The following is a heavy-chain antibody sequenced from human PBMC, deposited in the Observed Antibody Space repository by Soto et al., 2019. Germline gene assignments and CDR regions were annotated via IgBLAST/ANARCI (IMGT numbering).Heavy chain of an antibody. CDR1: GDSFNSFG. V-gene: IGHV1-69*01. CDR2: IIPLFGTT. D-gene: IGHD4-4*01. Sequence: VLLVQSGTEVKKPGSSVKVSCKASGDSFNSFGISWVRQAPGQGLEWMGGIIPLFGTTNYAQKFQGRVTITADASTSTAYMELSSLRSGVTAVYFCARDDDYNGLHFDCWGQGTLVTVSS. CDR3: ARDDDYNGLHFDC. J-gene: IGHJ4*02.